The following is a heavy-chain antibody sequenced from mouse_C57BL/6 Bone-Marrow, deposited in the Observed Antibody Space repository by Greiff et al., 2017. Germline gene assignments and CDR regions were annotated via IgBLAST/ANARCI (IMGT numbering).Heavy chain of an antibody. CDR2: IYPGSGST. CDR1: GYTFTSYW. J-gene: IGHJ4*01. Sequence: QVQLQQPGAELVKPGASVKMSCKASGYTFTSYWITWVKQRPGQGLEWIGDIYPGSGSTNYNEKFKSKATLTVDTSSSTAYMQLSSLTSAGSAVYYWARRGLATWDARYDAMDYGGQGPSGTVAS. CDR3: ARRGLATWDARYDAMDY. V-gene: IGHV1-55*01. D-gene: IGHD4-1*01.